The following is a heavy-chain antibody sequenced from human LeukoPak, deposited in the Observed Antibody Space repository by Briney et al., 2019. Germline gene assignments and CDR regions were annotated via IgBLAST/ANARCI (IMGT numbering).Heavy chain of an antibody. CDR1: GYTFTSYG. J-gene: IGHJ6*03. CDR2: ISAYNGNT. Sequence: ASVKVSCKASGYTFTSYGISWVRQAPGQGLEWMGWISAYNGNTNYAQKLQGRVTMTRNTSISTAYMELSSLRSEDTAVYYCARGRTMVRGVIIGRYYYYYMDVWGKGTTVTISS. CDR3: ARGRTMVRGVIIGRYYYYYMDV. D-gene: IGHD3-10*01. V-gene: IGHV1-18*01.